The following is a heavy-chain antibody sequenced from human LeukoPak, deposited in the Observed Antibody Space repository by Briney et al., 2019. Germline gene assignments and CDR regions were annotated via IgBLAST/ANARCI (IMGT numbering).Heavy chain of an antibody. CDR1: GCTFSNAW. V-gene: IGHV3-15*01. CDR2: IKSKAAGGTT. Sequence: GGSLRLSCAASGCTFSNAWMSWVRQAPGKGLEWVGRIKSKAAGGTTDYAAPVQGRFTISRDDSENTLYLQMNSLKTEDAAVYYCIVGGSYYTYWGQGTLVTVSS. J-gene: IGHJ4*02. D-gene: IGHD3-10*01. CDR3: IVGGSYYTY.